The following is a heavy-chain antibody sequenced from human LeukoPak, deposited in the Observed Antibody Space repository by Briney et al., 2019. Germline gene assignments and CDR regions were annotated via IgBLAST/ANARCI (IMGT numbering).Heavy chain of an antibody. CDR2: INPNSGGT. CDR3: ARDPDVKPDY. V-gene: IGHV1-2*04. Sequence: ASVKVSCKASGYTFTGYYMHWVRQAPGRGLEWMGWINPNSGGTNYAQKFQGWVTMTTDTSTSTAYMELGSLRSDDTAVYYCARDPDVKPDYWGQGTLVTVSS. CDR1: GYTFTGYY. J-gene: IGHJ4*02.